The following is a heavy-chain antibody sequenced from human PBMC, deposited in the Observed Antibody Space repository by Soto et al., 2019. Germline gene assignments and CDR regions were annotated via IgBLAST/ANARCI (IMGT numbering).Heavy chain of an antibody. CDR3: GRGRSGQIVVFY. Sequence: ASVKVSCKASGYTFTGHYIHWVRQALEQGPEWMGEIGPESGATRYAQKFQGRVTMTMDMSITTVYMELSNLSPDDTAVYYCGRGRSGQIVVFYWAQGTPVTVSS. CDR2: IGPESGAT. D-gene: IGHD5-12*01. V-gene: IGHV1-2*02. J-gene: IGHJ4*02. CDR1: GYTFTGHY.